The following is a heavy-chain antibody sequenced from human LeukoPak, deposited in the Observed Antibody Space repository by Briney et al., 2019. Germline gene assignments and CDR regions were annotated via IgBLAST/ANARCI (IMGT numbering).Heavy chain of an antibody. D-gene: IGHD3-22*01. Sequence: GGSLRLSCAASGFTFSSYWMTWVRQAPGKGLEWVGNIKGDGSEKYYADSVKGRFTISRDNAKNTLNLQMNSLRAEDTAVYYCARDLGQYYDTSDNRFDPWGQGTLVTVSS. CDR2: IKGDGSEK. CDR1: GFTFSSYW. J-gene: IGHJ5*02. V-gene: IGHV3-7*01. CDR3: ARDLGQYYDTSDNRFDP.